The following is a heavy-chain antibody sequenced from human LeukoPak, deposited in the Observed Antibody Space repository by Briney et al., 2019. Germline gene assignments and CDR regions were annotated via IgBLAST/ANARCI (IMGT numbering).Heavy chain of an antibody. D-gene: IGHD3-22*01. J-gene: IGHJ3*02. Sequence: GGSLRLSCAASGFTFSSYWMSWVRQAPGKGLEWVANIKQDGSEKYYVDSVKGRFTISRDNAKNTLYLQMNSLRAEDTAVYYCAKDRIYYYDSSGYYTHAFDIWGQGTMVTVSS. CDR1: GFTFSSYW. CDR2: IKQDGSEK. CDR3: AKDRIYYYDSSGYYTHAFDI. V-gene: IGHV3-7*03.